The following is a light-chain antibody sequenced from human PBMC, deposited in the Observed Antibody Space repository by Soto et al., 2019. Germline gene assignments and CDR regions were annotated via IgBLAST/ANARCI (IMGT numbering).Light chain of an antibody. CDR1: RRDDGGYNY. V-gene: IGLV2-8*01. Sequence: QSALTQPPSASGSPGQSVTISCTGTRRDDGGYNYVSWYQQHPGKVPKVMIYEVSKRPSGVPDRFSGSKSGNTASLTVSGLQAEDESDYYCSSYAGSNNPYVFGTGTKLTVL. CDR2: EVS. CDR3: SSYAGSNNPYV. J-gene: IGLJ1*01.